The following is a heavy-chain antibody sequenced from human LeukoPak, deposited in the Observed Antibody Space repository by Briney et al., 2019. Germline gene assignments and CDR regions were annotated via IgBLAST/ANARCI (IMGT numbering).Heavy chain of an antibody. J-gene: IGHJ4*02. CDR1: GGSISSGGYY. V-gene: IGHV4-61*02. CDR3: ARESKIYVGDGYYLDS. Sequence: SETLSLTCTVSGGSISSGGYYWSWIRQTAGKGLEWVGRIYTTGGPDYNPSLESRASISVDTSKNQFSLNLRSVTAADTAVYYCARESKIYVGDGYYLDSWGRGTLITVSS. D-gene: IGHD2-21*01. CDR2: IYTTGGP.